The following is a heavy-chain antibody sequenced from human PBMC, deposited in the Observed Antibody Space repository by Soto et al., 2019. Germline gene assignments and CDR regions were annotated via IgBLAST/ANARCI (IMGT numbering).Heavy chain of an antibody. Sequence: AAVKPCCKASGYTFTGYYMHWVRQAPGQGLEWMGWINPNSGGTNYAQKFQGWVIMTRDTSISTAYMELSRLRSDDTAVYYCAIVCSHYHYYAMAFWGQGTTVIVS. D-gene: IGHD2-2*01. CDR1: GYTFTGYY. CDR3: AIVCSHYHYYAMAF. V-gene: IGHV1-2*04. J-gene: IGHJ6*02. CDR2: INPNSGGT.